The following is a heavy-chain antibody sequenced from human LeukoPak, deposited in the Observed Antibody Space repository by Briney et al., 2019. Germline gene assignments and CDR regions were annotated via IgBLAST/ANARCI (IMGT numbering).Heavy chain of an antibody. J-gene: IGHJ5*02. CDR2: IYTSGST. V-gene: IGHV4-61*02. D-gene: IGHD3-3*01. CDR3: ARGVQVWSGYHNWFDP. CDR1: GGSISSGSYY. Sequence: PSQTLSLTCTVPGGSISSGSYYWSWIRQPAGEGLEWIGRIYTSGSTNYNPSLKSRVTISVDTSKNQFSLKLSSVTAADTAVYYCARGVQVWSGYHNWFDPWGQGTLVTVSS.